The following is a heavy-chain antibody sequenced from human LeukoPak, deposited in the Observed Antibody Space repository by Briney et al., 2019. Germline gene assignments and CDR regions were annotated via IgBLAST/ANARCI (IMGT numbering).Heavy chain of an antibody. Sequence: PSETLSLTCTVSGGSISGYYWSWIRQPPGKRLEWIGYIYYSGSTNYNPSLKSRVTISVDTSKNQFSLKLSSVTAADTAVYYCARGGYDYVWGSYVGYYFDYWGQGTLVTVSS. CDR1: GGSISGYY. D-gene: IGHD3-16*01. CDR3: ARGGYDYVWGSYVGYYFDY. J-gene: IGHJ4*02. V-gene: IGHV4-59*01. CDR2: IYYSGST.